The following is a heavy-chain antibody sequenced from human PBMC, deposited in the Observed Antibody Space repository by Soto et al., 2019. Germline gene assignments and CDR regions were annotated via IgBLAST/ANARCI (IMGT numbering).Heavy chain of an antibody. CDR2: IGGSGETT. CDR1: GFTFSSYA. J-gene: IGHJ6*03. CDR3: AKAANRYCMDV. V-gene: IGHV3-23*01. Sequence: GGSLRLSCVGSGFTFSSYAIRWVRQAPGKGLEWLSAIGGSGETTYYADSVRGRFAISRDNSKNTVFLQMNSLRAEDTAVYFYAKAANRYCMDVWGTGTMVTVSS.